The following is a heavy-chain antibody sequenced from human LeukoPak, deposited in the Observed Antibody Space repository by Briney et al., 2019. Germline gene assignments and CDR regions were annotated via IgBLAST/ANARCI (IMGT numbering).Heavy chain of an antibody. D-gene: IGHD1-26*01. Sequence: SETLSLTCTVSGGSISNYYWSWVRQPPGKGLEWIAYIYYSGSTNYNPSLKSRVTISVDTSKNQFSLKLSSVTAADTAVYYCARDRRWELLHAFDIWGQGTMVTVSS. V-gene: IGHV4-59*01. CDR3: ARDRRWELLHAFDI. CDR1: GGSISNYY. J-gene: IGHJ3*02. CDR2: IYYSGST.